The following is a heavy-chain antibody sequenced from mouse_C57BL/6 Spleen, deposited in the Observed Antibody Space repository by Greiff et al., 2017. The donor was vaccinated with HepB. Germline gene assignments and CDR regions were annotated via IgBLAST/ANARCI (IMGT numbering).Heavy chain of an antibody. CDR1: GYTFTDYE. V-gene: IGHV1-15*01. D-gene: IGHD2-5*01. CDR3: TRSRSNYGPFDY. CDR2: IDPETGGT. Sequence: QVQLQQSGAELVRPGASVTLSCKASGYTFTDYEMHWVKQTPVHGLEWIGAIDPETGGTAYNQKFKGKATLTADKSSSTAYMELRSLTSEDSAVYYGTRSRSNYGPFDYWGQGTTLTVSS. J-gene: IGHJ2*01.